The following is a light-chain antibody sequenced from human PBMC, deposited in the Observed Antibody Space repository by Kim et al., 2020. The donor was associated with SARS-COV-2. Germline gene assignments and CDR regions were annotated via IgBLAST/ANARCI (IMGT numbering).Light chain of an antibody. CDR1: RSDVGGYNY. J-gene: IGLJ3*02. CDR2: DVS. CDR3: CSYAGSYTWV. V-gene: IGLV2-11*01. Sequence: QSALTQPRSVSGSPGQSVTISCTGTRSDVGGYNYVSWYQQHPGKAPKLMIYDVSKRPSGVPDRFSASKSGNTASLTFSGLLTEDEADYYCCSYAGSYTWVFGGGTQLTVL.